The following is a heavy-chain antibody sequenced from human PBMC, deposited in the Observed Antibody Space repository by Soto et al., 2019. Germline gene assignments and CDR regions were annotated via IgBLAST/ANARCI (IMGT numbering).Heavy chain of an antibody. Sequence: PGGSLRLSCAASGFTFSSYEMNWVRQAPGKGLEWVSYISSSGSTIYYADSVKGRFTISRDNAKNSLYLQMNSLRAEDTAVYYCAREEWELPPKWGMDVWGQGTTVTVP. J-gene: IGHJ6*02. D-gene: IGHD1-26*01. CDR1: GFTFSSYE. CDR2: ISSSGSTI. V-gene: IGHV3-48*03. CDR3: AREEWELPPKWGMDV.